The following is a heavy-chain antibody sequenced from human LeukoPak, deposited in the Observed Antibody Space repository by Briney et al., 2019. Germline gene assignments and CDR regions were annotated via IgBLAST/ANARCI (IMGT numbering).Heavy chain of an antibody. CDR1: VYTCTSYD. CDR2: MNPNSGNT. J-gene: IGHJ6*02. V-gene: IGHV1-8*01. CDR3: ALRGAYYYGMDV. D-gene: IGHD3-10*01. Sequence: ASVKVSCKASVYTCTSYDINWVRQATGQGLEWMGWMNPNSGNTGYAQKFQGRVTMTRNTSISTAYMELSSLRSEDTAVYYCALRGAYYYGMDVWGQGTTVTVSS.